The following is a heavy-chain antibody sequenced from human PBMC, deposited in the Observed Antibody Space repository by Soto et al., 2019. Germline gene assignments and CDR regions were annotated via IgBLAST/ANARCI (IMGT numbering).Heavy chain of an antibody. D-gene: IGHD3-9*01. CDR1: GFTVSSNY. J-gene: IGHJ4*02. CDR3: ARGGYYDILTGYYSPFDY. V-gene: IGHV3-66*01. Sequence: GGSLRLSCAASGFTVSSNYMSWVRQAPGKGLEWVSVIYSGGSTYYADSVKGRFTISRDNSKNTLYLQMNSMRAEDTAVYYCARGGYYDILTGYYSPFDYWGQGTLVTVSS. CDR2: IYSGGST.